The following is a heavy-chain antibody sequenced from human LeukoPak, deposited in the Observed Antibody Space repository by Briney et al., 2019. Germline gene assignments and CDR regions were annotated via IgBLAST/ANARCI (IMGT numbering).Heavy chain of an antibody. Sequence: ASVKVSCKASGYTFTSYDINWVRQATGQGLEWMGWMNPNSGNTGYAQKFQGRVTMTRNTSISTAYMELSSLRSEDTAVYYCARGYDILTGYSLVGVFDYWGQGTLVTVSS. J-gene: IGHJ4*02. V-gene: IGHV1-8*01. CDR1: GYTFTSYD. D-gene: IGHD3-9*01. CDR3: ARGYDILTGYSLVGVFDY. CDR2: MNPNSGNT.